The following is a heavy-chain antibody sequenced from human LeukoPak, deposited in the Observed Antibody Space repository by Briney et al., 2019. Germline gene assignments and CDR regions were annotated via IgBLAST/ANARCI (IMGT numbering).Heavy chain of an antibody. CDR2: MNPNSGNT. J-gene: IGHJ4*02. Sequence: ASVKVSCKASGYTFTSYDIKWVRQATGQGLEWMGWMNPNSGNTGYAQKFQGRVTMTRNTSISTAYMELSSLRSEDTAIYYCARFPRGWDPDFWGQGTLVTVSS. CDR3: ARFPRGWDPDF. D-gene: IGHD6-19*01. CDR1: GYTFTSYD. V-gene: IGHV1-8*01.